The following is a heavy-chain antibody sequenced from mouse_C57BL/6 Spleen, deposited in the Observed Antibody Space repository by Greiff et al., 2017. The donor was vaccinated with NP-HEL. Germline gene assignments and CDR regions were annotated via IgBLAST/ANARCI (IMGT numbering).Heavy chain of an antibody. CDR2: ISYSGST. J-gene: IGHJ3*01. CDR3: ASSRSIYYDYAWFAY. Sequence: DVKLQESGPGMVKPSQSLSLTCTVTGYSITSGYDWHWIRHFPGNKLEWMGYISYSGSTNYNPSLKSRISITHDTSKNHFFLKLNSVTTEDTATYYCASSRSIYYDYAWFAYWGQGTLVTVSA. V-gene: IGHV3-1*01. CDR1: GYSITSGYD. D-gene: IGHD2-4*01.